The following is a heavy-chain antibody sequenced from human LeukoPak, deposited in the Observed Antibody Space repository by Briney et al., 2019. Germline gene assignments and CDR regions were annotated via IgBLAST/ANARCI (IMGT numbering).Heavy chain of an antibody. CDR2: ISAYNGNT. D-gene: IGHD2-15*01. V-gene: IGHV1-18*04. CDR3: ARDGPYCSGGSCWVTNWFDP. Sequence: GASVKVSCKASGYTFTGYYMHWVRQAPGQGLEWMGWISAYNGNTNYAQKLQGRVTMTTDTSTSTAYMELRSLRSDDTAVYYCARDGPYCSGGSCWVTNWFDPWGQGTLVTVSS. J-gene: IGHJ5*02. CDR1: GYTFTGYY.